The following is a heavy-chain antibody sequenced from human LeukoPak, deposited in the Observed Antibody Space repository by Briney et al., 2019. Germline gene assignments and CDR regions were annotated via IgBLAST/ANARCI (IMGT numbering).Heavy chain of an antibody. V-gene: IGHV4-39*07. D-gene: IGHD4-17*01. Sequence: PSETLSLTCTLSGGHISSSSYYWGWVPQPPTKGQERYVRNYYHRRPHYTPSLKRRVTLSVDTSKIQCSLQLSSVTAADPAVYYCARDGGYGEDVDPSFDYWGQGTLVTVSS. CDR2: NYYHRRP. CDR1: GGHISSSSYY. J-gene: IGHJ4*02. CDR3: ARDGGYGEDVDPSFDY.